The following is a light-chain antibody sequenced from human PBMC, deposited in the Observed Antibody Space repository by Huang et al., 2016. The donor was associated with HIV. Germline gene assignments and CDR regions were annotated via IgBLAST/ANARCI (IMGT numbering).Light chain of an antibody. CDR3: QQYYTNPRT. CDR2: AAS. J-gene: IGKJ1*01. Sequence: DIQMTQSPSSLSAFVGDRVTITCRASQGISKSLAWYQQKPGKAPKLLLYAASRLESGVPSRFSGSGSGTDYTLTISSLQPEDFATYFYQQYYTNPRTFGQGTKVEIK. V-gene: IGKV1-NL1*01. CDR1: QGISKS.